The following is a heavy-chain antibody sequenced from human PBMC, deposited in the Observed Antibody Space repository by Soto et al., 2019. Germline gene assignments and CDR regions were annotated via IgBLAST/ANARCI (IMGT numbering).Heavy chain of an antibody. J-gene: IGHJ5*02. Sequence: PSETLSLTCTVSGGSISSSSYSWGWLRQPQGKGLEWVSYISSSSSTIYYADSVKGRFTISRDNAKNSLYLQMNSLRAEDTAVYYCARHPERIAEIGWFDPWGQGTLVTVSS. D-gene: IGHD6-13*01. CDR1: GGSISSSSYS. CDR3: ARHPERIAEIGWFDP. V-gene: IGHV3-48*01. CDR2: ISSSSSTI.